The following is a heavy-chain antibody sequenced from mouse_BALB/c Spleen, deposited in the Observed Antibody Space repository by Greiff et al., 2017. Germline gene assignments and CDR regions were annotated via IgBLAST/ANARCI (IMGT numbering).Heavy chain of an antibody. Sequence: QVQLKESGPGLVAPSQSLSITCTVSGFSLTSYGVHWVRQPPGKGLEWLGVIWAGGSTNYNSALMSRLSISKDNSKSQVFLTMNSLQTDETAMYYCARDRAVVATDAMDYWGQGTSVTVSS. J-gene: IGHJ4*01. D-gene: IGHD1-1*01. CDR3: ARDRAVVATDAMDY. CDR2: IWAGGST. V-gene: IGHV2-9*02. CDR1: GFSLTSYG.